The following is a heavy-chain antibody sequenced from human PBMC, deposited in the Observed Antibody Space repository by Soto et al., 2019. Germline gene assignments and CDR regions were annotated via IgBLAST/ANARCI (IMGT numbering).Heavy chain of an antibody. V-gene: IGHV3-15*01. D-gene: IGHD6-19*01. Sequence: PGVSLRLSGAASGLTSSNGGMRWVRPAPGKGLEWVGRIKSKTDGGITDYAAPVKGRFTISRDDSKNTLYLQMNSLKTEDTAVYYCTTDLWREWLAYYFDYWGQGTLVTVSS. CDR3: TTDLWREWLAYYFDY. CDR1: GLTSSNGG. CDR2: IKSKTDGGIT. J-gene: IGHJ4*02.